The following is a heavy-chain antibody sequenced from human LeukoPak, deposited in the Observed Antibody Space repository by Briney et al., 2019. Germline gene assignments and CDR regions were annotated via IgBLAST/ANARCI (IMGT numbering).Heavy chain of an antibody. J-gene: IGHJ4*02. V-gene: IGHV3-48*03. CDR2: ISSSGSTV. CDR3: SLLAVASPQDY. CDR1: GFSFSTYE. D-gene: IGHD6-13*01. Sequence: PGGSLRLSCAASGFSFSTYEMHWVRQAPGKGLEWVSDISSSGSTVYYADSVKGRFTTSGDNANNYLYLQMHSLRAEDTAVYYCSLLAVASPQDYWGQGTLVTVSS.